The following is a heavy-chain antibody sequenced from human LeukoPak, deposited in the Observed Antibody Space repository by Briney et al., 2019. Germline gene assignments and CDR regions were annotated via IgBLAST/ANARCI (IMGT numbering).Heavy chain of an antibody. D-gene: IGHD1-14*01. CDR2: ISAYT. V-gene: IGHV1-18*01. Sequence: GASVEVSCKASGYTFANYGVNWVRQAPGQGLEWMGWISAYTNYARKLQGRVTMTTDTSTSTAYMELRSLTSDDAAVYYCARWDRTASYYFDYWGQGTLLTASS. CDR1: GYTFANYG. J-gene: IGHJ4*02. CDR3: ARWDRTASYYFDY.